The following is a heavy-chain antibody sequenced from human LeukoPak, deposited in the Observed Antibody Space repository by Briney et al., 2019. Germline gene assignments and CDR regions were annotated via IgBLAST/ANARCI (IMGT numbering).Heavy chain of an antibody. J-gene: IGHJ5*02. CDR2: IYNSGST. CDR1: GGSISSSSYY. V-gene: IGHV4-39*01. D-gene: IGHD1-26*01. CDR3: ARHGRLGGSYSP. Sequence: SETLSLTCTVSGGSISSSSYYWGWIRQPPGKGLEWIGSIYNSGSTYNNPSLKSRVTISVDTSKNQFSVKLSSVTAADTAVYYCARHGRLGGSYSPWGQGTLVTVSS.